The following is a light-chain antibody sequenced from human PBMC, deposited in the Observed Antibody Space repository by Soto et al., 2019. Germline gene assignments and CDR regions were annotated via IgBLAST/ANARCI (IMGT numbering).Light chain of an antibody. J-gene: IGLJ2*01. Sequence: QAVVTLEPSLTVSPGGTVTLTCGSSTGAVTSGHYPYWFQQKPGQAPRTLIYDTSNKHSWTPARFSGSLLGGKAALTLSGAQPEDEAEYYCLLSYSRAHVVFGVGTKLTVL. V-gene: IGLV7-46*01. CDR2: DTS. CDR1: TGAVTSGHY. CDR3: LLSYSRAHVV.